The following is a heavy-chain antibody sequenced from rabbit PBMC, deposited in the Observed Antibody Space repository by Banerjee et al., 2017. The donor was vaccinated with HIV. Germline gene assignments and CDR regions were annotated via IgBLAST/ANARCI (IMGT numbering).Heavy chain of an antibody. CDR3: ARDLAGVIGWNFNL. CDR2: IYAGSNGST. D-gene: IGHD4-1*01. V-gene: IGHV1S40*01. J-gene: IGHJ4*01. Sequence: QSLEESGGDLVKPGASLTLTCTASGFSFSSGYYMCWVRQAPGKGLEWIACIYAGSNGSTYYASWAKGRFTISKTSSTTVTLQMTSLTAADTATYFCARDLAGVIGWNFNLWGPGTLVTVS. CDR1: GFSFSSGYY.